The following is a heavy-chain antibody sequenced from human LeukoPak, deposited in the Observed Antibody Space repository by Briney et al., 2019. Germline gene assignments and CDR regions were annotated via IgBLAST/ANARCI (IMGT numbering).Heavy chain of an antibody. D-gene: IGHD3-22*01. J-gene: IGHJ4*02. CDR1: GYTFTGYY. CDR3: ATELRSGYFDY. Sequence: ASVKVSFKASGYTFTGYYMHWVRQAPGQGLEWMGWINPNSGGTNYAQKFQGRVTMTRDTSISTAYMELSRLRSEDTAIYYCATELRSGYFDYWGQGTLVTVSS. CDR2: INPNSGGT. V-gene: IGHV1-2*02.